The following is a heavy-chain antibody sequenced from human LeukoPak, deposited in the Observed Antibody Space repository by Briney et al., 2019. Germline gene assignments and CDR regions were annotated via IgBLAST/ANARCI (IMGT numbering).Heavy chain of an antibody. D-gene: IGHD6-19*01. J-gene: IGHJ4*02. V-gene: IGHV3-23*01. CDR2: ISGSGGST. CDR1: GFTFSSYA. Sequence: GGSLRLSCAASGFTFSSYAMSWVRQAPGKGLEWVSAISGSGGSTYYADSAKGRFTISRDNSKNTLYLQMNSLRAEDTAVYYCAKVRVSIAVALKPDFDYWGQGTLVAVSS. CDR3: AKVRVSIAVALKPDFDY.